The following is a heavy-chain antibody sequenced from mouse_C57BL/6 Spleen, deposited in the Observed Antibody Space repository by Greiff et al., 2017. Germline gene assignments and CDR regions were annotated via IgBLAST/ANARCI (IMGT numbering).Heavy chain of an antibody. D-gene: IGHD1-1*01. J-gene: IGHJ3*01. CDR1: GFTFSSYG. V-gene: IGHV5-6*01. CDR3: ARESCGSSPTWFAY. CDR2: ISSGGSYT. Sequence: EVQLVESGGDLVKPGGSLKLSCAASGFTFSSYGMSWVRQTPDKRLEWVATISSGGSYTYYPDSVKGRFTISRDNAKNTLYLQMSSLKSEDTAMYYCARESCGSSPTWFAYWGQGTLVTVSA.